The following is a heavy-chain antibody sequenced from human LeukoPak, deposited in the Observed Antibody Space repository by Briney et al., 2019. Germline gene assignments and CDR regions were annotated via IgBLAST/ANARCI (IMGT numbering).Heavy chain of an antibody. J-gene: IGHJ4*02. D-gene: IGHD1-26*01. CDR1: GYSVSTYG. Sequence: TGGSLRLSCAASGYSVSTYGIHWVRQAPHKGLEWLTFLSLDGIKKAYGGSVTGPYTISREKSRNTLYLQMNRLRVHETAIYYCARDKVGDIVSDYWGQGTLVTVSS. CDR2: LSLDGIKK. V-gene: IGHV3-33*05. CDR3: ARDKVGDIVSDY.